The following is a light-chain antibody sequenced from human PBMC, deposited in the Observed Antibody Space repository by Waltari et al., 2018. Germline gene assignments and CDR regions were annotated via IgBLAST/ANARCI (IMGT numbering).Light chain of an antibody. J-gene: IGKJ2*01. CDR1: QSISSW. Sequence: DIQMTQSPSTLSASVGDRVTITCRASQSISSWVAWYEQKPGKAPKLLIYKASSLESGVPSRCSGSGSGTEFTLTSSSLQPDDFATYYCQQYNSYPYTFGQGTKLEIK. CDR2: KAS. CDR3: QQYNSYPYT. V-gene: IGKV1-5*03.